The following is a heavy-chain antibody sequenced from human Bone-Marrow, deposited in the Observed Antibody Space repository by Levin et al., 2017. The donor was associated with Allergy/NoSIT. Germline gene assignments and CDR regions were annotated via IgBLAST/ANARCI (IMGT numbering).Heavy chain of an antibody. V-gene: IGHV4-61*01. CDR2: IYYSGST. Sequence: SETLSLTCTVSGGAVSSNSYHWRWIRQPPGKGLEWIGYIYYSGSTNYNPSLKSRVTMSVDTSKNQFSLKLRSVTAADTAVYYCARRASNSIFGVLTHDWFDSWGQGTLVTVSS. J-gene: IGHJ5*01. CDR3: ARRASNSIFGVLTHDWFDS. CDR1: GGAVSSNSYH. D-gene: IGHD3-3*01.